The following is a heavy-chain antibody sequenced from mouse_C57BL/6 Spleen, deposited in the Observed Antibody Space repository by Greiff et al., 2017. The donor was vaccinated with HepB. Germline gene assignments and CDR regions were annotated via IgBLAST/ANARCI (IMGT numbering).Heavy chain of an antibody. CDR1: GYAFSSSW. J-gene: IGHJ4*01. Sequence: QVQLQQSGPELVKPGASVKISCKASGYAFSSSWMNWVKQRPGKGLEWIGRIYPGDGDPNYNGKFKGTATLTADNASSTAYMQLSSLTSEDSAVYFCARNYGSSSYAMDYWGQGTSVTVSS. CDR2: IYPGDGDP. D-gene: IGHD1-1*01. CDR3: ARNYGSSSYAMDY. V-gene: IGHV1-82*01.